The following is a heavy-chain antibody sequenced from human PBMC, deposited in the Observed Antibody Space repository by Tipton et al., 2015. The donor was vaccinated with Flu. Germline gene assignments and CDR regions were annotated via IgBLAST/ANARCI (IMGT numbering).Heavy chain of an antibody. D-gene: IGHD6-13*01. Sequence: GLVKPSETLSLTCTVSGRSISSYYWSWIRQPPGKGLEWIGYISYSGSTNYSPSLKSRVTISVDTSKDQFSLRLNSVTAADTAVYYCARRAAAGYWYFDLWGRGTLVTVSS. V-gene: IGHV4-59*01. CDR3: ARRAAAGYWYFDL. CDR2: ISYSGST. J-gene: IGHJ2*01. CDR1: GRSISSYY.